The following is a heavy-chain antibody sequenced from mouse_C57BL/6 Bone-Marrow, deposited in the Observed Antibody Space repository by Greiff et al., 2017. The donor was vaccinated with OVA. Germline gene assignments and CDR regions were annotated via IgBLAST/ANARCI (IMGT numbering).Heavy chain of an antibody. Sequence: QVQLQQSGAELVKPGASVKLSCKASGYTFTEYTIHWVKQRSGQGLEWIGWFYPGSGSIKYNEKFKNKATLTADNSSSTVYMELSSLTSEVSSVYFCARHENYSKVSWYFDFWGTGTTVTVSS. CDR1: GYTFTEYT. J-gene: IGHJ1*03. V-gene: IGHV1-62-2*01. CDR2: FYPGSGSI. CDR3: ARHENYSKVSWYFDF. D-gene: IGHD2-5*01.